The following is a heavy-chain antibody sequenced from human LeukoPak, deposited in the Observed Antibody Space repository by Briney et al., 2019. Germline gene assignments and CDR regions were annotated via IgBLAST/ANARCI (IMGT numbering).Heavy chain of an antibody. CDR3: ARTTTVLSAFDI. J-gene: IGHJ3*02. CDR2: INPNSGGT. CDR1: GYTFTGYY. D-gene: IGHD4-17*01. V-gene: IGHV1-2*02. Sequence: ASVKVSCKASGYTFTGYYMHWVRQAPGQGLEWMGWINPNSGGTNYAQKFQGRVTMTRDTSISTAYMELSRLRSDDAAVYYYARTTTVLSAFDIWGQGTMVTVSS.